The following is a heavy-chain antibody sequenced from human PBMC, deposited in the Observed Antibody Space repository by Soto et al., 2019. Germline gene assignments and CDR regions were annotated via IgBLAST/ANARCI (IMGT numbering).Heavy chain of an antibody. V-gene: IGHV4-34*01. D-gene: IGHD5-18*01. J-gene: IGHJ5*02. CDR2: INHSGST. Sequence: SETLSLTCAVYGGSFSGYYWSWIRQPPGKGLEWIGEINHSGSTNYNPSLKSRVTISVDTSKNQFSLKLSSVTAADTAVYYCARGRGYSYGKPTSYWFDPWGQGTLVTVSS. CDR1: GGSFSGYY. CDR3: ARGRGYSYGKPTSYWFDP.